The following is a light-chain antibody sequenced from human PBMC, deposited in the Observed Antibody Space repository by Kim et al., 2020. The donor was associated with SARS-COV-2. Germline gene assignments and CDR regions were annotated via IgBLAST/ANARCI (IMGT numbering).Light chain of an antibody. Sequence: ASVKLTCTLSSGRRGYAVGWEQQQRGKGARYRVRLESDGSRSRGDGLPGRFSGSSSGAGRYLTISGLQPEDEAVYSCQAWGTGIRVFGGGTKLTVL. V-gene: IGLV4-69*01. CDR3: QAWGTGIRV. CDR2: LESDGSR. CDR1: SGRRGYA. J-gene: IGLJ3*02.